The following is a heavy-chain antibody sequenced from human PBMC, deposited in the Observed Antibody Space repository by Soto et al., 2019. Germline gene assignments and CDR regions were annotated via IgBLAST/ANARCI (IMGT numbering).Heavy chain of an antibody. CDR2: IYYSGST. CDR3: ARFYCSSTSCYATWFDP. J-gene: IGHJ5*02. CDR1: GGSISSGGYY. V-gene: IGHV4-31*02. D-gene: IGHD2-2*01. Sequence: TLSLTCTVSGGSISSGGYYWSWIRQHPGKGLEWIGYIYYSGSTYYNPSLKSRVTISVDTSKNQFSLKLSSVTAADTAVYYCARFYCSSTSCYATWFDPWGQGTLVTVSS.